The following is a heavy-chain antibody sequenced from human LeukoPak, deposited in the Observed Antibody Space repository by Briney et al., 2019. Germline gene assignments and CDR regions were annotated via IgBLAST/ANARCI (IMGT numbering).Heavy chain of an antibody. CDR2: IYYSGST. D-gene: IGHD5-12*01. V-gene: IGHV4-31*03. CDR3: AREAGRYGGYGKSACFDY. Sequence: PSQTLSLTCTVSGGSISSGGYYWSWIRQHPGKGLEWIGYIYYSGSTYYNPSLKRRVTISVDTSKNQFSLKLSSVTAADTAVYYCAREAGRYGGYGKSACFDYWGQGTLVTVSS. J-gene: IGHJ4*02. CDR1: GGSISSGGYY.